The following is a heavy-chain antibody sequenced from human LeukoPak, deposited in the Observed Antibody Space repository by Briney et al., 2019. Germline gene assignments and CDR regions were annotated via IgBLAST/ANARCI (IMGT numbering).Heavy chain of an antibody. CDR1: GFTFDDYA. V-gene: IGHV3-9*01. Sequence: GGSLRLSCAASGFTFDDYAMHWVRQAPGKGLEWVSGISWNSGSIGYADSVKGRFTISRDNAKNSLYLQMNSLRAEDTALYYCAKDGYWGQGTLVTVPS. CDR3: AKDGY. CDR2: ISWNSGSI. J-gene: IGHJ4*02.